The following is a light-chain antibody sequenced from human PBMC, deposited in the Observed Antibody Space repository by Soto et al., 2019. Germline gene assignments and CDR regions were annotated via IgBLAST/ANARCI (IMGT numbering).Light chain of an antibody. CDR3: SSYTTSALDV. CDR2: DVS. V-gene: IGLV2-14*01. J-gene: IGLJ1*01. Sequence: QPVLTQPASVSGSPGQSITISCTGTSSDVGGYNLVSWYQQRPGKAPKLMIYDVSNRPSGVSNRFSGSKSGNTASLTISGLQAEDEADYYCSSYTTSALDVFGTGTKVTVL. CDR1: SSDVGGYNL.